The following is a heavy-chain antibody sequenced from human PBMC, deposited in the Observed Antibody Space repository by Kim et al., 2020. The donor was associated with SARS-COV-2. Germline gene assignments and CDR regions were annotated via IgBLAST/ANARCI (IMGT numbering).Heavy chain of an antibody. J-gene: IGHJ5*02. CDR3: AKAENMGIAVAGKDP. CDR1: GFTFSSYG. Sequence: GGSLRLSCAASGFTFSSYGMHWVRQAPGKGLEWVAVISYDGSNKYYADSVKGRFTISRDNSKNTLYLQMNSLRAEDTAVYYCAKAENMGIAVAGKDPWGQGTLVTVSS. CDR2: ISYDGSNK. D-gene: IGHD6-19*01. V-gene: IGHV3-30*18.